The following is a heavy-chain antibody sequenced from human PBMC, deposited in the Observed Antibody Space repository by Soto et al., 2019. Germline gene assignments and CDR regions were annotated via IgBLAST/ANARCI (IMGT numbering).Heavy chain of an antibody. J-gene: IGHJ6*03. CDR1: GFTFSSYA. CDR2: ISSNGGST. CDR3: AREYCSGGSCYSYYYYYYYMDV. Sequence: GGSLRLSCAASGFTFSSYAMHWVRQAPGKGLEYVSAISSNGGSTYYANSVKGRFTISRDNSKNTLYLQMGSLRAEDMAVYYCAREYCSGGSCYSYYYYYYYMDVWGKGTTVTVSS. V-gene: IGHV3-64*01. D-gene: IGHD2-15*01.